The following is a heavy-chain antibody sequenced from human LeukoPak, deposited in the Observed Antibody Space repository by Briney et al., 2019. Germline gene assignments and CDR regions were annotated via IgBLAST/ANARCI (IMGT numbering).Heavy chain of an antibody. V-gene: IGHV3-48*02. D-gene: IGHD1-26*01. CDR2: ISSSSSSTI. CDR1: GFTFSSYR. Sequence: GGSLKLSCAASGFTFSSYRMNWVRQAPGKGLEWVSYISSSSSSTIYYADSVKGRFTTSRDNAKNSLYLQMNSLRDEDTAVYYCARGSWRWELHRGVFDYWGQGTLVTVSS. CDR3: ARGSWRWELHRGVFDY. J-gene: IGHJ4*02.